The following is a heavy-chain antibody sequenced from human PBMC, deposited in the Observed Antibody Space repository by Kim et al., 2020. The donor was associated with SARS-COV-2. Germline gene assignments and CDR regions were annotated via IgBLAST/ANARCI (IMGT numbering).Heavy chain of an antibody. D-gene: IGHD3-10*01. J-gene: IGHJ6*02. Sequence: GGSLRLSCAASGFTFSSYAMSWVRQAPGKGLEWVSAISGSGGSTYYADSLKGRFTISRDNSKNPLYLQMNRLRAEDTAVYYCANYGSGSYYMSYYYYGMDVWGQGTTVTVSS. V-gene: IGHV3-23*01. CDR3: ANYGSGSYYMSYYYYGMDV. CDR2: ISGSGGST. CDR1: GFTFSSYA.